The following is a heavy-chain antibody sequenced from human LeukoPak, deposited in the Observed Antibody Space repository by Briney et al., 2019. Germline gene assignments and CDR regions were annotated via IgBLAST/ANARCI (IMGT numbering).Heavy chain of an antibody. CDR2: INHSGST. CDR3: ARGPLYYDFWSGYYTGPLDY. Sequence: PSETLSLTCAVYGGSFSGYHWSWIRQPPGKGLEWIGEINHSGSTNYNPSLKSRVTISVDTSKNQFSLKLSSVTAADTAVYYCARGPLYYDFWSGYYTGPLDYWGQGTLVIVSS. V-gene: IGHV4-34*01. CDR1: GGSFSGYH. J-gene: IGHJ4*02. D-gene: IGHD3-3*01.